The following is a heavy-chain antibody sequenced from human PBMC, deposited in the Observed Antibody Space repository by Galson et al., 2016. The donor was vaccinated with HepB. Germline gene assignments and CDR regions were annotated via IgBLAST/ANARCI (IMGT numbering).Heavy chain of an antibody. D-gene: IGHD3-10*01. CDR1: GFSFDDYA. CDR2: ISWNSGSI. J-gene: IGHJ6*02. Sequence: SLRLSCAGSGFSFDDYAMHWVRQAPGKGLEWVSGISWNSGSIGYADSVKGRFTISRDNAKNSLYLQMNSLRGEDTGLYYCAKDKKRISSRGWRSNSGMDVWGQGTTVTVSS. V-gene: IGHV3-9*01. CDR3: AKDKKRISSRGWRSNSGMDV.